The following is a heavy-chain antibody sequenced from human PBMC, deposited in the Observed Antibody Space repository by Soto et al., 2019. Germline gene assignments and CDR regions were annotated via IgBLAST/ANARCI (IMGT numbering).Heavy chain of an antibody. V-gene: IGHV3-11*06. D-gene: IGHD5-12*01. Sequence: GGSLRLSCAASGFTFSDYYMSWIRQAPGKGLEWVSYISSSSSYTNYADSVKGRFTISRDNSKNTLYLQMNSLRAEDTAVYYCAGPYSGYDSPFDYWGQGTLVTVS. CDR2: ISSSSSYT. J-gene: IGHJ4*02. CDR3: AGPYSGYDSPFDY. CDR1: GFTFSDYY.